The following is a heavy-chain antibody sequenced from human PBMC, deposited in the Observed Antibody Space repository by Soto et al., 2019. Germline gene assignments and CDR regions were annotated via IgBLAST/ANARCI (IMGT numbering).Heavy chain of an antibody. J-gene: IGHJ3*02. CDR1: GGTFSSYA. D-gene: IGHD1-26*01. Sequence: ASVKVSCKASGGTFSSYAISWVRQAPGQGLEWMGGIIPIFGTANYAQKFQGRVTITADESTSTAYMELSSLRSEDTAVYYCGEIGVGATPQAPDAFDIWGQGTMVTVSS. CDR3: GEIGVGATPQAPDAFDI. V-gene: IGHV1-69*13. CDR2: IIPIFGTA.